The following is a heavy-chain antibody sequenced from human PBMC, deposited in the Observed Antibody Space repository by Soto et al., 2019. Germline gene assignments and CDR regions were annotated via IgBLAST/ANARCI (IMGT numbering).Heavy chain of an antibody. CDR2: ISYDGYLK. J-gene: IGHJ6*02. CDR1: GFTFSKYG. D-gene: IGHD3-10*01. V-gene: IGHV3-30*18. Sequence: QGQLVESGGGVVQPGRSLRLSCEASGFTFSKYGMQWVRQAPGEGLEWVAVISYDGYLKYYVDSVKGRFTVARDNSKNTLFLEMNSLRVEDTAVYFCAKDFKVSGSHYGTLNYYYGMDVWGQGTTVTVSS. CDR3: AKDFKVSGSHYGTLNYYYGMDV.